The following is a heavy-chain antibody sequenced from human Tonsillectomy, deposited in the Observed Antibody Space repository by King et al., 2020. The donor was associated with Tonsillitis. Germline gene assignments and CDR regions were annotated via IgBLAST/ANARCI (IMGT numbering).Heavy chain of an antibody. CDR2: DGSDGSNK. V-gene: IGHV3-33*01. CDR3: ARGSYCSSTSCYRDAFDI. D-gene: IGHD2-2*02. Sequence: VQLVESGGGVGQPGRSLRLSCAASGFTFSSYGKHWVRQAPGKGLEGVAGDGSDGSNKNYADSVKCRFTFSRDNSKNPLYLQMNSLRAEDTAVYYCARGSYCSSTSCYRDAFDIWGQGTMVTVSS. J-gene: IGHJ3*02. CDR1: GFTFSSYG.